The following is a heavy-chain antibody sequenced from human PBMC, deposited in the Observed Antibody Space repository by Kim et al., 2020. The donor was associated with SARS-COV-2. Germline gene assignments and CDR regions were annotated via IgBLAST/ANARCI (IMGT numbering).Heavy chain of an antibody. CDR3: AKGLLSWYYFDY. J-gene: IGHJ4*02. V-gene: IGHV3-9*01. Sequence: GKADSMTGRFTISRDNAKNSLYLQMNSLRAEDTALYYCAKGLLSWYYFDYWSQGTLVTVSS. D-gene: IGHD6-13*01.